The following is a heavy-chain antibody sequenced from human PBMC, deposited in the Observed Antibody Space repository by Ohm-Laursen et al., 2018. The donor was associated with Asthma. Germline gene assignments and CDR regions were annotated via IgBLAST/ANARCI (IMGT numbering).Heavy chain of an antibody. Sequence: SLRLSCAASGFSFSTYTLNWFRQAPGKGLEWVSSISRSSDYIHYADSVKGRFTISRDNAKNSLHLQMNSLRAEDTAVYYCATSKPADLGISFYDYWGQGTLVTVSS. CDR2: ISRSSDYI. J-gene: IGHJ4*02. CDR1: GFSFSTYT. CDR3: ATSKPADLGISFYDY. D-gene: IGHD7-27*01. V-gene: IGHV3-21*01.